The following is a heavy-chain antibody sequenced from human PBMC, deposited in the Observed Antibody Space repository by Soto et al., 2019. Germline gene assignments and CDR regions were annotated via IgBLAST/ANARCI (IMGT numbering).Heavy chain of an antibody. J-gene: IGHJ4*02. CDR1: GFTFSDYY. Sequence: PGGSLRLSCAASGFTFSDYYMSWIHQAPGKGLEWVSYISSSSSYTNYADSVKGRFTISRGNAKNSLYLQMNSLRAEDTAVYYCARVYGIAVAGTLDYWGQGTLVTVSS. V-gene: IGHV3-11*06. D-gene: IGHD6-19*01. CDR2: ISSSSSYT. CDR3: ARVYGIAVAGTLDY.